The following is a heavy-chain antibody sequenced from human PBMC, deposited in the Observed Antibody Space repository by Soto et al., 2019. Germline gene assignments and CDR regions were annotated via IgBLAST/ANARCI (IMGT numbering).Heavy chain of an antibody. CDR3: ARSFTIFGVVPSYYFDY. V-gene: IGHV3-53*01. J-gene: IGHJ4*02. Sequence: VVSLRLSCAASGFTVSSNYMSWVRQAPGKGLEWVSVIYSGGSTYYADSVKGRFTISRDNSKNTLYLQMNSLRAEDTAVYYCARSFTIFGVVPSYYFDYWGQGTLVTVSS. CDR1: GFTVSSNY. CDR2: IYSGGST. D-gene: IGHD3-3*01.